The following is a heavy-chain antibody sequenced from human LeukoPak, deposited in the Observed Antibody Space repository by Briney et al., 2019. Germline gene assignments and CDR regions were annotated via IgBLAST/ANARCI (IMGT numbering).Heavy chain of an antibody. CDR3: ARARVRGTSNHSFDY. D-gene: IGHD4-11*01. CDR2: IYYSGTT. V-gene: IGHV4-61*01. J-gene: IGHJ4*02. Sequence: SETLSLTCTVSGGSVGSGTYYWSWIRQPPGKGLEWIVYIYYSGTTNYNPSLKSRVTISVDTSKNQFSLKLSSLTAADTAVDYCARARVRGTSNHSFDYWGQGPLVTVSS. CDR1: GGSVGSGTYY.